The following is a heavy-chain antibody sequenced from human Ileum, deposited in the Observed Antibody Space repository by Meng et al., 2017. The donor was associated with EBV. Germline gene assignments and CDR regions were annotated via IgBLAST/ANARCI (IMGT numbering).Heavy chain of an antibody. CDR3: ARTRGSAGAGADP. D-gene: IGHD6-19*01. J-gene: IGHJ5*02. CDR1: GGSLSCYY. CDR2: IYYSGNA. V-gene: IGHV4-59*01. Sequence: VELEKQAPGLVMPSETLSLTLTVSGGSLSCYYWSWSRQPPGKGLDCIGYIYYSGNANYNPSLKSRLRLSVDTSKSQFSLNLDSVTAADTAVYYCARTRGSAGAGADPWGQGTLVTVSS.